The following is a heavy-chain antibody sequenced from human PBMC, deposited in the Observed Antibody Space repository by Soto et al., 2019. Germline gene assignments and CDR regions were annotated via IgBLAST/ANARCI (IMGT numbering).Heavy chain of an antibody. J-gene: IGHJ3*02. CDR2: ISGNGGST. CDR1: GFTFSSYA. V-gene: IGHV3-20*01. CDR3: ARESIVATRVAFDI. D-gene: IGHD5-12*01. Sequence: PGGSLRLSCAASGFTFSSYAMSWVRQAPGKGLEWVSGISGNGGSTGYADSVKGRFTISRDNAKNSLYLQMNSLRAEDTALYHCARESIVATRVAFDIWGQGTMVTVSS.